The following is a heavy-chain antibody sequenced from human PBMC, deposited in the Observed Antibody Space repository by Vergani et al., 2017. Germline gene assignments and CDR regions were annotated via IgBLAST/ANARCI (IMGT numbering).Heavy chain of an antibody. CDR1: GFTFSDCY. Sequence: QVQLVESGGGLVKPGGSLRLSCIASGFTFSDCYMTWIRQAPGKGLEWISYISNSGDTTHYSDSVKGRFTISRDNAKNSMYLEMHSLRVEDTVVYYCTRDQGLWSGYYYYYYMDVWGNGTTVTVSS. CDR3: TRDQGLWSGYYYYYYMDV. J-gene: IGHJ6*03. V-gene: IGHV3-11*01. CDR2: ISNSGDTT. D-gene: IGHD3-3*01.